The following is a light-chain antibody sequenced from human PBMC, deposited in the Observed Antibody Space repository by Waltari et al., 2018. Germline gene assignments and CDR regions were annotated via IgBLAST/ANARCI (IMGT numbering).Light chain of an antibody. V-gene: IGLV3-1*01. Sequence: SYELTQPPSVSVSPGQTASIPCPGDELGDKYVCWYQQKPGQSPVVVIYQDKKRPAGIPERFSGSNSGNTATLTISETQAMDEADYYCQAWDSNTVVFGGGTKVTVL. J-gene: IGLJ2*01. CDR2: QDK. CDR3: QAWDSNTVV. CDR1: ELGDKY.